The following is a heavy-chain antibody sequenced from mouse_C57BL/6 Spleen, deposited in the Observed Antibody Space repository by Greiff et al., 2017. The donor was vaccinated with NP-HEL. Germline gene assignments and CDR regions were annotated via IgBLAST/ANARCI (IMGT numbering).Heavy chain of an antibody. CDR3: ARWDYYGSSFDY. D-gene: IGHD1-1*01. J-gene: IGHJ2*01. Sequence: VQLQQSGTELVKPGASVKLSCKASGYTFTSYWMHWVKQRPGQGLEWIGNINPSNGGTNYNEKFKSKATLTVDKSSSTAYMQLSSLTSEDSAVYYGARWDYYGSSFDYWGKGTTLTVSS. CDR1: GYTFTSYW. V-gene: IGHV1-53*01. CDR2: INPSNGGT.